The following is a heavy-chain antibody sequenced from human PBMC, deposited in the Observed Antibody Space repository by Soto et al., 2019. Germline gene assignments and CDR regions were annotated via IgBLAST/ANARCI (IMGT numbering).Heavy chain of an antibody. CDR2: IYPGDSDT. CDR3: AKTYSGDSNDAFDI. D-gene: IGHD1-26*01. Sequence: GESLKISCTGSGYRFTNFWIGWVRQMPGKGLEWMGIIYPGDSDTTYGPSLEGQVTFSADRSTSTAYLEWSSLRASDTAMYYCAKTYSGDSNDAFDIWGQGTLVTVSS. V-gene: IGHV5-51*01. CDR1: GYRFTNFW. J-gene: IGHJ3*02.